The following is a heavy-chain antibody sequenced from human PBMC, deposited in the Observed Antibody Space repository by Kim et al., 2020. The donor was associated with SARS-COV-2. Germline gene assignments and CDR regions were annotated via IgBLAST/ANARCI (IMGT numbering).Heavy chain of an antibody. J-gene: IGHJ4*02. CDR3: ARDVQMWYPTPSVLIF. D-gene: IGHD5-18*01. V-gene: IGHV3-21*01. CDR2: ISPSSDDI. CDR1: GFTFSNYR. Sequence: GGSLRLSCAASGFTFSNYRMNWVRQAPGKGLEWVSSISPSSDDIYFLDSLKGRFTISRDNAKKLLYLQMNSLRAEDMAVYYCARDVQMWYPTPSVLIFGGQGTLVSVSS.